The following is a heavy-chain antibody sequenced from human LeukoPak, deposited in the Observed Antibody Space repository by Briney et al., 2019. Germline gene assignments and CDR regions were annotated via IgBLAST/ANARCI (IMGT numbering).Heavy chain of an antibody. D-gene: IGHD5-18*01. CDR2: ISSSSSYI. J-gene: IGHJ4*02. Sequence: GGSLRLSCAASGSTFSSYSMNWVRQAPGKGLEWVSSISSSSSYIYYADSVKGRFTISRDNAKNSLYLQMNSLRAEDTAVYYCARDLGYSYGYSRGSYYYFDYWGQGTLVTVSS. V-gene: IGHV3-21*01. CDR1: GSTFSSYS. CDR3: ARDLGYSYGYSRGSYYYFDY.